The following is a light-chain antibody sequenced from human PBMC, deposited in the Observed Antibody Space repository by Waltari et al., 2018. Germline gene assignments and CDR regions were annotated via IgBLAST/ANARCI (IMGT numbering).Light chain of an antibody. V-gene: IGKV3-20*01. CDR3: QHYVSLPVT. J-gene: IGKJ1*01. CDR2: GAS. CDR1: QSVGKS. Sequence: EIVLTQSQGTLSLSPGERATLSCRASQSVGKSLAWYQQKPGQAPRLLIYGASGRATGIPDRVSGGGSGTYFSLTISRLEPEDFAAYHCQHYVSLPVTFVQGTKVEIK.